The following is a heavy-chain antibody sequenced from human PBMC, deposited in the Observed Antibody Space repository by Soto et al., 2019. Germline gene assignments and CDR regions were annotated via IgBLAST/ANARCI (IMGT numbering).Heavy chain of an antibody. J-gene: IGHJ4*02. V-gene: IGHV4-61*01. Sequence: PSETLSLTCTVSGGSVSSGSYYWSWIRQPPGKGLDWIGYIYYSGNTNYNPSLKSRVTISVDTSKNQFSLKLSSVTAADTAVYYCARAWDYYDSSGYYPFDYWGQGTLVTVSS. CDR1: GGSVSSGSYY. CDR2: IYYSGNT. D-gene: IGHD3-22*01. CDR3: ARAWDYYDSSGYYPFDY.